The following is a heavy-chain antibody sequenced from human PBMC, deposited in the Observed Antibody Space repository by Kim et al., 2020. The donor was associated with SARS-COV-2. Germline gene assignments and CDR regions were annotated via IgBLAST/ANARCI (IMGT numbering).Heavy chain of an antibody. CDR3: ARDTGWFGELYGMDV. V-gene: IGHV3-66*02. J-gene: IGHJ6*02. Sequence: GSLRLSCAASGFTVSSNYMSWVRQAPGKGLEWVSVIYSGGSTYYADSVKGRFTISRDNSKNTLYLQMNSLRAEDTAVYYCARDTGWFGELYGMDVWGQGTTVTVSS. CDR1: GFTVSSNY. D-gene: IGHD3-10*01. CDR2: IYSGGST.